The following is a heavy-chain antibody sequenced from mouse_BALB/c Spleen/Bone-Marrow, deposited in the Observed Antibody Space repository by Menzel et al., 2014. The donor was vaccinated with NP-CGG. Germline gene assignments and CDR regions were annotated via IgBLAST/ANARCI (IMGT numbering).Heavy chain of an antibody. J-gene: IGHJ3*01. Sequence: VQLVESGAELAKPRASVKMSCKASGYTFTNYWMHWVKQRPGQGLEWIGYIDPSTGYTEYNQKFKDKATLTADKSSSTAYTQLSSLTSEDSAVYYCARGGIYDGYSYWGQGTLVTVSA. D-gene: IGHD2-3*01. CDR1: GYTFTNYW. V-gene: IGHV1-7*01. CDR3: ARGGIYDGYSY. CDR2: IDPSTGYT.